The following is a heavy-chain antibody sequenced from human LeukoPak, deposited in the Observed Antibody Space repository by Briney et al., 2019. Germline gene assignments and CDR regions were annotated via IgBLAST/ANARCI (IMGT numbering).Heavy chain of an antibody. CDR3: AAMIGYFDY. CDR1: GGFIRSGNYY. V-gene: IGHV4-61*02. CDR2: MYTNGNT. J-gene: IGHJ4*02. D-gene: IGHD3-22*01. Sequence: SETLSLTCAVSGGFIRSGNYYWSWIRQPAGKRLEWIVRMYTNGNTDYNPSLKSRVTISADTSKNHFSLKLTSVTAADTAVYYCAAMIGYFDYWGQGILVTVSS.